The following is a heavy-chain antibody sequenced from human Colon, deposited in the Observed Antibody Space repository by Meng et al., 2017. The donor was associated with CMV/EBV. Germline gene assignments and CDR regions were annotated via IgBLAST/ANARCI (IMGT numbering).Heavy chain of an antibody. D-gene: IGHD2-2*01. CDR1: GFAVSTYY. CDR3: ARNIVVVPAASLYYYGMDV. Sequence: GESLKISCAASGFAVSTYYMSWVRQIPGKGLEWVSIIYREGTTYYADSVKGRFTISRDNSKNTLFLQMNSLRTEDTAVYHCARNIVVVPAASLYYYGMDVWGQGTTVTVSS. V-gene: IGHV3-66*02. CDR2: IYREGTT. J-gene: IGHJ6*02.